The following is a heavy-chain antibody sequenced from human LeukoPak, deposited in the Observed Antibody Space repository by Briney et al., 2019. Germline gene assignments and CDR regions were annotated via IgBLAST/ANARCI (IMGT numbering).Heavy chain of an antibody. Sequence: SETLSLTCSVSDGSINSYYWNWIRRPPGKGLEWIGYIYYNGNTNYSPSLKSRVTMSVDTSKNLFSLKVSSVTAADTAVYYCARSVGWTNWFDPWGQGTLVTVSS. D-gene: IGHD6-19*01. V-gene: IGHV4-59*01. CDR2: IYYNGNT. CDR1: DGSINSYY. CDR3: ARSVGWTNWFDP. J-gene: IGHJ5*02.